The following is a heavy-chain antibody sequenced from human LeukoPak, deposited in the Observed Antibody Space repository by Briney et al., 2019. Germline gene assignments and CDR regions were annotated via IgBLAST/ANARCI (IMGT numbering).Heavy chain of an antibody. V-gene: IGHV4-61*01. CDR3: ARDYYGSGSYYSCFDP. Sequence: PSETLSLTCAVSGGSVSSGNYYWSWIRQPPGKGLEWIGYIYYSGSTNYNPSLKSRVTISVDTSKNQFSLKLSSVTAADTAIYLCARDYYGSGSYYSCFDPWGQGALVTVSS. CDR1: GGSVSSGNYY. J-gene: IGHJ5*02. CDR2: IYYSGST. D-gene: IGHD3-10*01.